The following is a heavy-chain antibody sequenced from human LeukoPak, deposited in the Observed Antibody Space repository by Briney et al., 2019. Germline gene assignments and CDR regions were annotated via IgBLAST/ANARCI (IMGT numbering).Heavy chain of an antibody. CDR3: AKDRGYSGSYLFDY. CDR1: GFIFSNYA. V-gene: IGHV3-23*01. Sequence: GRSLRLSCAASGFIFSNYAMSWVRQAPGKGLEWVSGLSGSGNTRYYADSVKGRFTISRDNSKNTLFLQMNSLRAEDTAVYYCAKDRGYSGSYLFDYWGQGTLVTVSS. J-gene: IGHJ4*02. D-gene: IGHD1-26*01. CDR2: LSGSGNTR.